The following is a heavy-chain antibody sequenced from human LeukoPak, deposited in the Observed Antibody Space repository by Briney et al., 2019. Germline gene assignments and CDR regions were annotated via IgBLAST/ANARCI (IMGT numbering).Heavy chain of an antibody. D-gene: IGHD6-6*01. Sequence: SETLSLTCTVSGGSISSYYWSWIRQPPGKGLEWIGYTSYSGSTYNPSLKSRVTISADTSRSQFSLRLTSVTASDTAVYFCARQRYSSWPHFDYWGRGTLVTVSS. J-gene: IGHJ4*02. CDR1: GGSISSYY. V-gene: IGHV4-59*08. CDR2: TSYSGST. CDR3: ARQRYSSWPHFDY.